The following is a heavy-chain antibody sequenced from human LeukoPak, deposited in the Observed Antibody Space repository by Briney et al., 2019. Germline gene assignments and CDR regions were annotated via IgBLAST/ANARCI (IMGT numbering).Heavy chain of an antibody. D-gene: IGHD6-19*01. V-gene: IGHV3-23*01. J-gene: IGHJ4*02. CDR1: GFTFSSYA. Sequence: GGSLRLSCAASGFTFSSYAMSWVRQAPGKGLEWVSAISGSGGSTYYADSVKGRFTISRDNSKNTLYLQMSSLRAEDTAVYYCAKDLLDGSGWYYFDYWGQGTLVTVSS. CDR3: AKDLLDGSGWYYFDY. CDR2: ISGSGGST.